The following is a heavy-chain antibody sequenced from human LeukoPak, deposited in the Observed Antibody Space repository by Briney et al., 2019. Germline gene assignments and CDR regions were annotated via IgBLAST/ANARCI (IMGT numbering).Heavy chain of an antibody. J-gene: IGHJ5*02. D-gene: IGHD3-10*01. CDR2: ITGSGGST. CDR1: GFTFSSYS. V-gene: IGHV3-23*01. CDR3: AKEQADSSSYYYGSGNYNWFDP. Sequence: GGSLRLSCAASGFTFSSYSMNWVRQAPGKGLEWVSAITGSGGSTYYADSVKGRFTISRDNSKNTLYLQMNSLRAEDTAVYYCAKEQADSSSYYYGSGNYNWFDPWGQGTLVTVSS.